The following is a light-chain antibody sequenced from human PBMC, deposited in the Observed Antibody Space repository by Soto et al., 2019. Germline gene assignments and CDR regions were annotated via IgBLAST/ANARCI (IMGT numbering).Light chain of an antibody. CDR3: AAWDDRLNGWV. CDR1: SSNIGSNT. Sequence: QSVLTQPPSTSGTPGQRVTISCSGSSSNIGSNTVNWYHQLPGTAPKLLIFSNNQRPSGVPDRFSGSKSGTSASLAISGLHSEDEADYYCAAWDDRLNGWVFGGGTKLTVL. V-gene: IGLV1-44*01. J-gene: IGLJ3*02. CDR2: SNN.